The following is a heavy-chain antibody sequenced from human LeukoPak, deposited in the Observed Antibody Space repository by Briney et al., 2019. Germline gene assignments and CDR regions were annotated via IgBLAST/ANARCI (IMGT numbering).Heavy chain of an antibody. J-gene: IGHJ4*02. CDR3: ARGVRGVNGRVRFDY. V-gene: IGHV4-34*01. CDR1: GGSFSGYY. D-gene: IGHD3-10*01. CDR2: INHSGST. Sequence: SETLSLTCAVYGGSFSGYYWSWIRQPPGKGLEWIGEINHSGSTNYNPSLKSRVTISVDTSKNQFSLKLSSVTAADTAVYYCARGVRGVNGRVRFDYWGQGTLVTVSS.